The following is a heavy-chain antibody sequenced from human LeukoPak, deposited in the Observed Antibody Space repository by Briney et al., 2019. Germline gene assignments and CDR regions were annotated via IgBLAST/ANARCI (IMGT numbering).Heavy chain of an antibody. J-gene: IGHJ4*02. D-gene: IGHD5-24*01. Sequence: GGSLRLSCAASGFTFGSTDMSWVRQAPGKGLEWVSYISSSGSGISYADSVKGRFTISRDNAKDSLFLQMNSLRPEDTALYYCARGNSRNGYNFWGQGTLVTVSS. CDR3: ARGNSRNGYNF. CDR1: GFTFGSTD. V-gene: IGHV3-48*03. CDR2: ISSSGSGI.